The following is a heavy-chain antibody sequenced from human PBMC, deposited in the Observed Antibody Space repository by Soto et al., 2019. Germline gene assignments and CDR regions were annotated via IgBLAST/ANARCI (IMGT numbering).Heavy chain of an antibody. D-gene: IGHD2-15*01. CDR3: VRDTAFCSGGTCYSSHDMDV. CDR2: ISYDGRNK. Sequence: SLRLSCAASGFTFSSYAMHWVRQAPGKGLEWVAVISYDGRNKYYADSVKGRFTISRGNSKNTLYLEMNSLRVEDTAVYHCVRDTAFCSGGTCYSSHDMDVWGQGTTGTVSS. V-gene: IGHV3-30*04. CDR1: GFTFSSYA. J-gene: IGHJ6*02.